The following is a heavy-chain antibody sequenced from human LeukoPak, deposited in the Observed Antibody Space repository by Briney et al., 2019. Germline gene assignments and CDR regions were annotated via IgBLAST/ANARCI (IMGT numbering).Heavy chain of an antibody. CDR3: ARGGSSGPDY. D-gene: IGHD6-19*01. CDR1: GGFIISYY. Sequence: SETLSLTCTVSGGFIISYYWSWIRQPAGRGLEWIGRIYSSGSTNYNPSLKSRVTISLDKSKNQFSLKLSSVSAADTAVYYCARGGSSGPDYWGQGTLVTVSS. V-gene: IGHV4-4*07. J-gene: IGHJ4*02. CDR2: IYSSGST.